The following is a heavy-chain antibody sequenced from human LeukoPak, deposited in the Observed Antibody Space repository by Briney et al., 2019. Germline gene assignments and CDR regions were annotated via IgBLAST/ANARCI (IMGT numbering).Heavy chain of an antibody. Sequence: ASVKVSCKASGYTFTSYGISRVRQAPGQGLEWMGWISAYNGNTNYAQKLQGRVTMTTDTSTSTAYMELRSLRSDDTAVYYCARAPPVGYCSSTSCYARYYFDYWGQGTLVTVSS. CDR3: ARAPPVGYCSSTSCYARYYFDY. V-gene: IGHV1-18*01. D-gene: IGHD2-2*01. CDR2: ISAYNGNT. CDR1: GYTFTSYG. J-gene: IGHJ4*02.